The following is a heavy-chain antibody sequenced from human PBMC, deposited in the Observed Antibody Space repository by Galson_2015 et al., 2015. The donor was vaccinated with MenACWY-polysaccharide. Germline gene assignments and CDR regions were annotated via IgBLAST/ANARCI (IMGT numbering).Heavy chain of an antibody. D-gene: IGHD2-2*01. CDR1: GFTFSSYA. CDR2: ISYDGSYK. CDR3: ASGGPDIVVVPAVDFDY. V-gene: IGHV3-30-3*01. J-gene: IGHJ4*02. Sequence: SLRLSCAGSGFTFSSYALHWVRQAPGKGLEWVAVISYDGSYKYYADSVKGRFTISRDNSKNTLYLQMNSLRAEDTAVYYYASGGPDIVVVPAVDFDYWGQGTLVTVAS.